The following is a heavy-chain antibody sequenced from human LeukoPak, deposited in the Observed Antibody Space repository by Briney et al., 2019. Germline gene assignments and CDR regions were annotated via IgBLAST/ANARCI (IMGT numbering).Heavy chain of an antibody. D-gene: IGHD6-13*01. CDR3: AREGSSSWYFGWFDP. CDR1: GYTFTGYY. CDR2: ISAYNGNT. J-gene: IGHJ5*02. V-gene: IGHV1-18*04. Sequence: ASVKVSCKASGYTFTGYYMHWVRQAPGQGLEWMGWISAYNGNTNYAQKLQGRVTMTTDTSTSTAYMELRSLRSDDTAVYYCAREGSSSWYFGWFDPWGQGTLVTVSS.